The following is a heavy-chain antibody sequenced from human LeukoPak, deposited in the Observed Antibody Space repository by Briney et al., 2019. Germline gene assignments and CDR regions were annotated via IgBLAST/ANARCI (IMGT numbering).Heavy chain of an antibody. CDR2: IYHNEST. J-gene: IGHJ4*02. CDR1: GYSISSSYY. D-gene: IGHD3-22*01. Sequence: SETLSFTCTVSGYSISSSYYWGWIRQPPGKGLEWIGSIYHNESTYYNPSLKSRVTISVDTSKNQFSLKLSSVTAADTAVYYCASSITMIVVVTRPFDYWGQGTLVTVSS. CDR3: ASSITMIVVVTRPFDY. V-gene: IGHV4-38-2*02.